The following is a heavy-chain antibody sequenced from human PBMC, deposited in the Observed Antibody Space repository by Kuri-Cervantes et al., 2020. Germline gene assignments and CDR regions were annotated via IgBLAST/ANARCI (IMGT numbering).Heavy chain of an antibody. D-gene: IGHD2-15*01. V-gene: IGHV3-30*18. CDR3: AKVSYCSGGSCSDDAFDI. J-gene: IGHJ3*02. Sequence: GESLKISCAASGFTFSSYGMHWVRQAPGKGLEWVAVISYDGSNKYYADSVKGRFTISRDNSKTTLYLQMNSLRAEDTAVYYCAKVSYCSGGSCSDDAFDIWGQGTMVTVSS. CDR1: GFTFSSYG. CDR2: ISYDGSNK.